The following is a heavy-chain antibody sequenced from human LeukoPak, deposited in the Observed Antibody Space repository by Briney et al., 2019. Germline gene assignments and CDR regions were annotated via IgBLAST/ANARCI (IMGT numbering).Heavy chain of an antibody. J-gene: IGHJ4*02. V-gene: IGHV3-21*01. CDR2: ISSSSSYI. D-gene: IGHD5-18*01. Sequence: GGSLRLSCAASGFTFSSHAMGWVRQAPGKGLEWVSSISSSSSYIYYADSVKGRFTISRDNAKNSLYLQMNSLRAEDTAVYYCARDRRGYSYGGVDYWGQGTLVTVSS. CDR3: ARDRRGYSYGGVDY. CDR1: GFTFSSHA.